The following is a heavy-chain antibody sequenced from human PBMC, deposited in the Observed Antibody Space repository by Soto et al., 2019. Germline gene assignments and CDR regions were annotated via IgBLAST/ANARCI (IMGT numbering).Heavy chain of an antibody. J-gene: IGHJ4*02. CDR2: NHYSGNS. CDR3: ARGKVAMNILSD. Sequence: QVQLQESGPGLVKPSKTLSLTCTVSGASISSDYWSWIRQPPGKGLEWIGFNHYSGNSNYNPSLRSRVTISVDTSTNQVSLRLTSVTAADTAIYYCARGKVAMNILSDWGQGILVTVYS. D-gene: IGHD3-9*01. V-gene: IGHV4-59*01. CDR1: GASISSDY.